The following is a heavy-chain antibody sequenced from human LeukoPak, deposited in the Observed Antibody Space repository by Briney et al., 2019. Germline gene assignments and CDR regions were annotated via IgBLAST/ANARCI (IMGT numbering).Heavy chain of an antibody. J-gene: IGHJ3*02. CDR3: ARSDSGSYIDANAFDI. V-gene: IGHV3-21*01. CDR2: ISSSSSYI. Sequence: PGGSLRLSCAASGFTFSSYSMNWVRQAPGKGLEWVSSISSSSSYIYYADSVKGRFTISRDNAKSSLYLQMNSLRAEDTAVYYCARSDSGSYIDANAFDIWGQGTMVTVSS. CDR1: GFTFSSYS. D-gene: IGHD1-26*01.